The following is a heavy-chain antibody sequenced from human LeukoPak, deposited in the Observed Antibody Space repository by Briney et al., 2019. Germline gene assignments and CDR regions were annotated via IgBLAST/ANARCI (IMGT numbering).Heavy chain of an antibody. V-gene: IGHV3-21*01. CDR3: ARSLLPSAFGF. Sequence: GSLRLSCXASGFTXSNYNMNWVRQAPGKGLDWVSSITSTTSQVHYADSVKGRFTISRDNAKNSLYLQMNSLRAEDTAVYYCARSLLPSAFGFWGQGTMVTVSS. J-gene: IGHJ3*01. CDR1: GFTXSNYN. CDR2: ITSTTSQV. D-gene: IGHD1-26*01.